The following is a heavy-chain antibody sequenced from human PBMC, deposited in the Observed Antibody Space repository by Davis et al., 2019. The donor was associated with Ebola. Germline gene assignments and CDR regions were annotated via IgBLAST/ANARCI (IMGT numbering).Heavy chain of an antibody. J-gene: IGHJ4*02. Sequence: GGSLRLSCAASGFTFDDYAMHWVRQAPGKGLEWVSGISWNSGSIGYADSVKGRFTISRHNSKNTLYLQMNSLRAEDTAVYYCARGIGWSYYFDYWGQGTLVTVSS. CDR2: ISWNSGSI. CDR3: ARGIGWSYYFDY. CDR1: GFTFDDYA. D-gene: IGHD6-19*01. V-gene: IGHV3-9*01.